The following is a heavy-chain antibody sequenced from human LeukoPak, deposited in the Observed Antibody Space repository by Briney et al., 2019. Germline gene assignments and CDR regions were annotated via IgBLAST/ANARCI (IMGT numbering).Heavy chain of an antibody. V-gene: IGHV4-34*01. CDR3: AIRTGSHLPNWFDP. CDR2: IYYSGTT. Sequence: SETLSLTCAVYGGSFSGYYWGWIRQPPGKGLEWVGTIYYSGTTYYNPSLKSRLTISVDTSRNQFSLNLSSVTAADTAVYYSAIRTGSHLPNWFDPWGQGTLVTVSS. J-gene: IGHJ5*02. D-gene: IGHD3-10*01. CDR1: GGSFSGYY.